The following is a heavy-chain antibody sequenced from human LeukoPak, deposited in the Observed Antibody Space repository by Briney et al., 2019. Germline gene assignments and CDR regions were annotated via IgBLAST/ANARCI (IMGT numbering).Heavy chain of an antibody. D-gene: IGHD4-11*01. CDR3: ARQDEDSLQYNWFDP. J-gene: IGHJ5*02. CDR1: GGSFSGYY. V-gene: IGHV4-34*01. Sequence: SETLSLTCAVYGGSFSGYYWNWIRQPPGKGLEWIGSIYYSGSTYYNPSLKSRVTISVDTSKNQFSLKLSSVTAADTAVYYCARQDEDSLQYNWFDPWGQGTLVTVSS. CDR2: IYYSGST.